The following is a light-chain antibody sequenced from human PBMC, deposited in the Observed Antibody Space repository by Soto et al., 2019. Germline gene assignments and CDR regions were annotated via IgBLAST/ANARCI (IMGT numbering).Light chain of an antibody. Sequence: DIVLTQSPASLSLSPWKRATLSCRASQSISNYLIWYQQKPGKAPGLLIFDVSNRATGIPARFSGSGSGTEYTTTTSSLQPEDFAVYYCQQYNNRHQLTFGGGTKVDIK. CDR1: QSISNY. CDR3: QQYNNRHQLT. V-gene: IGKV3D-15*01. CDR2: DVS. J-gene: IGKJ4*01.